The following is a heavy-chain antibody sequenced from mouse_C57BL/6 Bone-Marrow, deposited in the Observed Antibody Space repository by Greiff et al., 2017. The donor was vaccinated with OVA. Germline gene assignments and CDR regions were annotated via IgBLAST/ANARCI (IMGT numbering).Heavy chain of an antibody. CDR3: ARSELGRFAY. D-gene: IGHD4-1*01. Sequence: EVQLVESGGGLVQSGRSLRLSCATSGFTFSDFYMEWVRQAPGKGLEWIAASRNKANDYTTEYSASVKGRFIVSRDTSQSILYLQMNALRAEDTAIYYCARSELGRFAYWGQGTLVTVSA. V-gene: IGHV7-1*01. J-gene: IGHJ3*01. CDR2: SRNKANDYTT. CDR1: GFTFSDFY.